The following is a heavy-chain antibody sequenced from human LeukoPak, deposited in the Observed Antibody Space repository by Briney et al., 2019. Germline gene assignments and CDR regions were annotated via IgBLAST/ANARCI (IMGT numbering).Heavy chain of an antibody. V-gene: IGHV3-23*01. J-gene: IGHJ4*02. CDR1: GFTFKNYG. CDR2: ISGSGGNT. CDR3: AKEAYYDLWSGHYKGGLDY. D-gene: IGHD3-3*01. Sequence: GGSLRLSCSASGFTFKNYGMSWVRQAPGKGLEWVSAISGSGGNTSYADSVKGRFTFSRDNSKNTIFLQMNSLRVEDTAVYYCAKEAYYDLWSGHYKGGLDYWGPGTPVTVSS.